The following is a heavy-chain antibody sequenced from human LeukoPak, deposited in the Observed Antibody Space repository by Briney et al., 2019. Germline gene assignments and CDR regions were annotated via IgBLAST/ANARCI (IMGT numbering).Heavy chain of an antibody. CDR1: GFPVSSNY. V-gene: IGHV3-66*01. CDR2: IYSGGST. CDR3: ARDGLAVAGTVYYYGMDV. D-gene: IGHD6-19*01. Sequence: GGSLRLSCAASGFPVSSNYMSWVRPAPGKGLEWVSVIYSGGSTYCADSVKGRFTISRDNSKNTLYLQMNSLRAEDTAVYYCARDGLAVAGTVYYYGMDVWGQGTTVTVSS. J-gene: IGHJ6*02.